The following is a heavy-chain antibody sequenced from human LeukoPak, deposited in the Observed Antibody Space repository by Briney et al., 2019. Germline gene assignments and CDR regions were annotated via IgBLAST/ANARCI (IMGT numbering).Heavy chain of an antibody. CDR1: GFTFSSYG. V-gene: IGHV3-30*18. CDR2: ISYDGSNK. Sequence: SGGSLRLSCAASGFTFSSYGMHWVRQAPGKGLEWVAVISYDGSNKYYADSVKGRFTISRDNSKNTLYLQMNSLRAEDTAVYYCAKDRAGYSSSWPTDYWGQGTLVTVSS. CDR3: AKDRAGYSSSWPTDY. J-gene: IGHJ4*02. D-gene: IGHD6-13*01.